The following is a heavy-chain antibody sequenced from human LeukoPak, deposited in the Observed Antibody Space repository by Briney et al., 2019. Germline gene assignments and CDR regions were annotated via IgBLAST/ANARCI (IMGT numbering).Heavy chain of an antibody. Sequence: PGGSLRLCCAASGFTFSYYAIHWVRQAPGKRLEWVALIWSDGSNKYYADSVKGRITISRDNSKNTVYLQMNSLRAEDTAVYYCARELFSSGSCPDGWGQGTLVTVSS. V-gene: IGHV3-33*01. CDR2: IWSDGSNK. CDR3: ARELFSSGSCPDG. D-gene: IGHD3-10*01. CDR1: GFTFSYYA. J-gene: IGHJ4*02.